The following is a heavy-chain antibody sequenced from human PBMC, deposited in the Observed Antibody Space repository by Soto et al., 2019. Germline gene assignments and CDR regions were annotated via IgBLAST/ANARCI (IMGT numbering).Heavy chain of an antibody. V-gene: IGHV1-69*01. D-gene: IGHD3-22*01. CDR2: IIPIFGTA. CDR3: ARAQNPSSGDYAIYYYYAMDV. CDR1: GGAFSSYA. Sequence: QVQLVQSGPEVKKPGSSVTVSCKASGGAFSSYAISWVRQAPGQGLEWMGGIIPIFGTANYAQKFQGRVTITADESTNTAYMELSSLRSEDTAVYYCARAQNPSSGDYAIYYYYAMDVWGQGTTVTVSS. J-gene: IGHJ6*02.